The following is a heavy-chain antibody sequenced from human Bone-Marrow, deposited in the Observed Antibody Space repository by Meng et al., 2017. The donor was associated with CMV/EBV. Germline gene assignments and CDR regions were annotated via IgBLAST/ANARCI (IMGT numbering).Heavy chain of an antibody. CDR1: GYTFTGYY. D-gene: IGHD6-13*01. V-gene: IGHV1-2*02. J-gene: IGHJ6*02. Sequence: ASVKVSCKASGYTFTGYYMHWVRQAPGQGLEWMGWINPNSGGTNYAQKFQGRVTMTMDTSISTAYMELSRLRSDDTAVYYCARRAAAPPYYGMDVWGQGTTVTVSS. CDR2: INPNSGGT. CDR3: ARRAAAPPYYGMDV.